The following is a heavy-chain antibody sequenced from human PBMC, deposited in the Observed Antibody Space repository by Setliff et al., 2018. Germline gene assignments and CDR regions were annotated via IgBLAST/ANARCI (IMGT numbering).Heavy chain of an antibody. D-gene: IGHD5-18*01. V-gene: IGHV1-69*05. CDR1: GGSFSSYG. CDR2: TIPMFGTT. Sequence: SVKVSCKASGGSFSSYGITWVRQAPGQGLEWMGGTIPMFGTTNYAQKFQGRVTIITDESTTTAYMELSSLGSEDTAVYYCVREGVDTRSSTGYRYYMDVWGKGTTVTVSS. J-gene: IGHJ6*03. CDR3: VREGVDTRSSTGYRYYMDV.